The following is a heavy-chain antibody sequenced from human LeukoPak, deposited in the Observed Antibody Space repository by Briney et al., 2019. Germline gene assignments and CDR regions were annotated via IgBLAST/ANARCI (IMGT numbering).Heavy chain of an antibody. D-gene: IGHD5-18*01. CDR2: ISWNSGSI. CDR3: AKGGYSYGSHFDC. CDR1: GFTFDDYA. Sequence: GGSLRLSCAASGFTFDDYAMHWVRQAPGKGLEWVSGISWNSGSIGYADSVKGRFTISRDNAKNSLYLQMNSLRAEDMALYYCAKGGYSYGSHFDCWGQGTLVTVSS. J-gene: IGHJ4*02. V-gene: IGHV3-9*03.